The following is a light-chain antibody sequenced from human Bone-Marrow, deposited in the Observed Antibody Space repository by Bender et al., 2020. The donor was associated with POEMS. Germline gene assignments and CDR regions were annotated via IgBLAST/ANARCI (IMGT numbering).Light chain of an antibody. CDR1: KLGDKY. J-gene: IGLJ3*02. CDR2: ENT. Sequence: SYELTQPPSVSVSPGQTASITCSGHKLGDKYVSWYQQKAGQSPVLVSYENTERPSGIPERFSGSGPGTTVTLTISGVQAEDEADYYCQSADSSGTWVFGGGTKLTVL. CDR3: QSADSSGTWV. V-gene: IGLV3-25*03.